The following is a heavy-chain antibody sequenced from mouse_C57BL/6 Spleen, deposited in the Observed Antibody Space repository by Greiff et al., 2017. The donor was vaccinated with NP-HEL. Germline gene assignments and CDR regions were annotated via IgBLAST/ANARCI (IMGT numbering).Heavy chain of an antibody. CDR3: ARKGNYYGSEAMDY. V-gene: IGHV1-82*01. J-gene: IGHJ4*01. Sequence: VKLMESGPELVKPGASVKISCKASGYAFSSSWMNWVKQRPGKGLEWIGRIYPGDGDTNYKGKFTGKATLTADKSSSTAYMQLSSLTSEDSAVYFCARKGNYYGSEAMDYWGQGTSVTVSS. CDR2: IYPGDGDT. CDR1: GYAFSSSW. D-gene: IGHD1-1*01.